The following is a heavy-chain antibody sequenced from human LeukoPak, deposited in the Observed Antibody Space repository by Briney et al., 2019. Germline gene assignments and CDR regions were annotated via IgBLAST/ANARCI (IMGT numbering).Heavy chain of an antibody. Sequence: SETLSLTCAVYGGSFSGYYWSWIRQSPGKGLEWIGEINHSGSTNYNPSLKSRVTISVDTSKNQFSLKLSSVTAADTAVYYCARVELLWFGELDYWGQGTLVTVSS. CDR3: ARVELLWFGELDY. CDR2: INHSGST. D-gene: IGHD3-10*01. V-gene: IGHV4-34*01. J-gene: IGHJ4*02. CDR1: GGSFSGYY.